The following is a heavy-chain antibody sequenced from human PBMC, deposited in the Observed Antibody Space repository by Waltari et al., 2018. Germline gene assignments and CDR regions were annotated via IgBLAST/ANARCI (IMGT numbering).Heavy chain of an antibody. J-gene: IGHJ4*02. CDR1: GGSISSSSYY. V-gene: IGHV4-39*01. CDR3: ARQGIAAAGIGY. D-gene: IGHD6-13*01. Sequence: QLQLQESGPGLVKPSETLSLTCTVSGGSISSSSYYWGWIRQPPGKGLEWIGSIYYSGSTSYTPSLKSRVTISVDTSKNQFSLKLSSVTAADTAVYYCARQGIAAAGIGYWGQGTLVTVSS. CDR2: IYYSGST.